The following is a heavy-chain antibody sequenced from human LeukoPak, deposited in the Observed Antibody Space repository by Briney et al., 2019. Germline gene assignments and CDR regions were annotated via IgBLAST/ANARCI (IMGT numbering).Heavy chain of an antibody. CDR2: ISSSSSYI. CDR1: GFTFSSYS. CDR3: AREIDAGYSYGSFDY. D-gene: IGHD5-18*01. V-gene: IGHV3-21*01. J-gene: IGHJ4*02. Sequence: GGSLRLSCAASGFTFSSYSMNWVRQAPGKGLEWVSSISSSSSYIYYADSVKGRFTISRDNAKNSLYLQMNSLRAEDTAVYYCAREIDAGYSYGSFDYWGQGTLVTVSS.